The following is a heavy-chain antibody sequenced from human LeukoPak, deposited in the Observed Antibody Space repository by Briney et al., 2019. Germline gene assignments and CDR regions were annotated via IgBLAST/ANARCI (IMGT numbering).Heavy chain of an antibody. Sequence: RSLLLSCVSSGFTFRNYNLNWVRQAPGKGLEWVSSITSGGYIFSADSVKGRFTISRDNTKNSLYLQMSSLRAEDTAVYYCATYSGTYRDHWGQGTLVTVSS. CDR2: ITSGGYI. J-gene: IGHJ4*02. V-gene: IGHV3-21*01. CDR1: GFTFRNYN. D-gene: IGHD1-26*01. CDR3: ATYSGTYRDH.